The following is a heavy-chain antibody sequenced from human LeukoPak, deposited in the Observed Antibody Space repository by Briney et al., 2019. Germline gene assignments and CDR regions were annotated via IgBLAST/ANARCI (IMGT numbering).Heavy chain of an antibody. CDR3: AKHGDYVPTLDY. Sequence: GGSLRLSCAASGFTFSSYAMSWVRQAPGKGLEWVSAISGSGGSTYYADSVKGRSTISRDNSKNTLYLQMNSLRAEDTAVYYCAKHGDYVPTLDYWGQGTLVTVSS. D-gene: IGHD4-17*01. J-gene: IGHJ4*02. V-gene: IGHV3-23*01. CDR1: GFTFSSYA. CDR2: ISGSGGST.